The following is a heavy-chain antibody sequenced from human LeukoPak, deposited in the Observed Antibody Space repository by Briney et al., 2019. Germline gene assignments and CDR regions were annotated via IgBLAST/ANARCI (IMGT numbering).Heavy chain of an antibody. CDR3: SKALYGSGSYPFPFFDY. J-gene: IGHJ4*02. CDR1: GFTFSTFA. Sequence: GGSLRLSCAASGFTFSTFAMIWVRQPPGKGLEWVSSIFPSGGEIHYADSVRGRFTISRDNSKNTLYLQMNSLRAEDTAVYYCSKALYGSGSYPFPFFDYWGQGTLVTVSS. CDR2: IFPSGGEI. V-gene: IGHV3-23*01. D-gene: IGHD3-10*01.